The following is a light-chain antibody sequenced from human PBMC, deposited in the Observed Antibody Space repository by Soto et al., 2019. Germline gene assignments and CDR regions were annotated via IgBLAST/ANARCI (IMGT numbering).Light chain of an antibody. CDR1: QRIRSF. CDR3: HRYCSYPSIT. CDR2: AAS. V-gene: IGKV1-8*01. J-gene: IGKJ5*01. Sequence: AILMTLTTSSLSTSQGATVTITRRVSQRIRSFSGWYHEDPGKAPKLLIYAASTLQSGGPSRCSGCEPWTYFGQTITVLQSEDFATYSCHRYCSYPSITFGQVT.